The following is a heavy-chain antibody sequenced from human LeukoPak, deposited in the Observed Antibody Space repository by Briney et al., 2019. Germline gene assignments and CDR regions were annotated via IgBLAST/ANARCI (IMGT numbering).Heavy chain of an antibody. CDR1: GSSISSGGYY. J-gene: IGHJ4*02. D-gene: IGHD2-2*01. CDR3: ARVGTRGGLLDY. CDR2: IYYSVST. V-gene: IGHV4-31*03. Sequence: SETLSLTCTVSGSSISSGGYYWSWIRQHPGKGLEWIGYIYYSVSTYYNPSLKSRVTISVDTSKNQFSLKLSSVTAADTAVYYCARVGTRGGLLDYWGQGTLVTVSS.